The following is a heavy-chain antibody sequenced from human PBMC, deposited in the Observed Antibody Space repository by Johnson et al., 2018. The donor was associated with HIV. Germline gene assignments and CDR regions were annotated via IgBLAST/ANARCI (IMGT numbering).Heavy chain of an antibody. Sequence: QVQLVESGGGVVQPGRSLRLSCAASGFTFSSYAMHWVRQAPGKGLEWVAVISNDGSNKYYADSVKGRFTISRDNSKNTLYLQMNSLRAEDTAVYYCARDAGSSSSWGAFDIWGQGTMVTVSS. CDR3: ARDAGSSSSWGAFDI. D-gene: IGHD6-6*01. CDR2: ISNDGSNK. V-gene: IGHV3-30-3*01. J-gene: IGHJ3*02. CDR1: GFTFSSYA.